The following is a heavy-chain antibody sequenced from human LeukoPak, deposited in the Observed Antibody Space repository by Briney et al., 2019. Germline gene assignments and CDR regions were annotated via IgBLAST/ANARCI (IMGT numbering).Heavy chain of an antibody. CDR3: ARDVRALLRAFDI. V-gene: IGHV3-21*01. Sequence: GGSLRLSCAASGFTFSSYSKNWVRQAPGQGLEWVSSISSSSRYIYYADSVKGRFTISRDNAKNSLYLQMNSLRAEDTAVYYCARDVRALLRAFDIWGQGTMVTVSS. D-gene: IGHD6-6*01. CDR1: GFTFSSYS. J-gene: IGHJ3*02. CDR2: ISSSSRYI.